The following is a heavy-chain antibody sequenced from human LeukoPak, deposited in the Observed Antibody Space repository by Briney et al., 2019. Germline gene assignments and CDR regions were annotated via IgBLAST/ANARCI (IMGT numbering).Heavy chain of an antibody. V-gene: IGHV4-4*07. J-gene: IGHJ4*02. CDR3: ARDSSGWPSLDH. CDR2: IYSDGST. D-gene: IGHD6-19*01. Sequence: SETLSLTCTVSGDSISGYYWTWIRQPADKGLEWIGRIYSDGSTSYNPSLKSRITMSLDTSKNQFSLKLNSMTAADTAVYYCARDSSGWPSLDHWGQGTLVTVSS. CDR1: GDSISGYY.